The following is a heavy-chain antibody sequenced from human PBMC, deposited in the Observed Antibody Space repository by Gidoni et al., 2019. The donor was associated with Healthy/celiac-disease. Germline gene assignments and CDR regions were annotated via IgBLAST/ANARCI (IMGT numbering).Heavy chain of an antibody. D-gene: IGHD3-22*01. CDR3: ARGGPRDSSGYYY. Sequence: QVQLVQSGAEVKKPGASVKVSWQASGYTFTSYAMHWVRQAPGQRLEWMGWINAGNGNTKYSQKFQGRVTITRDTSASTAYMELSSLRSEDTAVYYCARGGPRDSSGYYYWGQGTLVTVSS. CDR2: INAGNGNT. V-gene: IGHV1-3*01. CDR1: GYTFTSYA. J-gene: IGHJ4*02.